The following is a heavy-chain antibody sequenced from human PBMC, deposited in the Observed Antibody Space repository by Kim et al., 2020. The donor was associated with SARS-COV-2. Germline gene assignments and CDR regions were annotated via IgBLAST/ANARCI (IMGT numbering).Heavy chain of an antibody. Sequence: GGSLRLSCAASGFTFSSYGMHCVRQAPGKGLEWVAVIWYDGSNKYYADSVKGRFTISRDNSKNTLYLQMNSLRAEDTAVYYCAREGGTAEMAYGMDVWGQGTTVTVSS. CDR3: AREGGTAEMAYGMDV. CDR2: IWYDGSNK. CDR1: GFTFSSYG. D-gene: IGHD1-1*01. V-gene: IGHV3-33*01. J-gene: IGHJ6*02.